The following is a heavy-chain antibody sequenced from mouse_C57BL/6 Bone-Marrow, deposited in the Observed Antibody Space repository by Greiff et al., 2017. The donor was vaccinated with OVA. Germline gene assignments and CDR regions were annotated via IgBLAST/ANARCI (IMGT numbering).Heavy chain of an antibody. Sequence: AQLVESGPGLVAPSQSLSITCTVSGFSLTSYGVDWVRQSPGKGLEWLGVIWGVGSTNYNSALKSRLSISKDNSKSQVFLKMNSLQTDDTAMYYCASDLRITTGNFDYWGQGTTLTVSS. CDR2: IWGVGST. V-gene: IGHV2-6*01. CDR1: GFSLTSYG. J-gene: IGHJ2*01. D-gene: IGHD1-1*01. CDR3: ASDLRITTGNFDY.